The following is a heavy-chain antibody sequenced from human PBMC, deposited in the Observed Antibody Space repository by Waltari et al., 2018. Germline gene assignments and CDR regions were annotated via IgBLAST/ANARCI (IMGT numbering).Heavy chain of an antibody. CDR2: MNPNSGNT. CDR1: GYTFTSYD. J-gene: IGHJ6*03. D-gene: IGHD3-10*01. Sequence: QVQLVQSGDEVKKPGASVKVSCKASGYTFTSYDINWVRQATGHGLEWMGWMNPNSGNTGYAQKFQGRVTMTRNTSISTAYMELSSLRSEDTAVYYCAILLFGESSLYYYYYMDVWGKGTTVTVSS. V-gene: IGHV1-8*01. CDR3: AILLFGESSLYYYYYMDV.